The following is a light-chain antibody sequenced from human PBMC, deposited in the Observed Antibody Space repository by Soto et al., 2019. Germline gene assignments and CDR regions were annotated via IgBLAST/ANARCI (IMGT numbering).Light chain of an antibody. V-gene: IGKV3-15*01. CDR2: SAS. Sequence: DIVMTQSPGTLSVSPGERATLSCRASQSVGTNLAWYQQRPGQAPRLLVYSASTRASGIPPRFSGSGSGTDFTLTISSLQSEDFAVYYCQQLNYWPRITFGQGTRLEIK. CDR1: QSVGTN. CDR3: QQLNYWPRIT. J-gene: IGKJ5*01.